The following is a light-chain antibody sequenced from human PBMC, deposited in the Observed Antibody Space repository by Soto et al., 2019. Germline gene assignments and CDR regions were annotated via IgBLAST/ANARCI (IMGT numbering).Light chain of an antibody. CDR1: SSDVGSGNV. CDR3: CSHAGSNTDV. V-gene: IGLV2-23*01. J-gene: IGLJ1*01. Sequence: QSALTQPASVSGSPGQSITISCTGTSSDVGSGNVVSWYQHYPGKAPQLMIYEGFKRPSGVSSRFSGSKSGNTASLTISGLQAEDEADYYCCSHAGSNTDVFGTGTKLTVL. CDR2: EGF.